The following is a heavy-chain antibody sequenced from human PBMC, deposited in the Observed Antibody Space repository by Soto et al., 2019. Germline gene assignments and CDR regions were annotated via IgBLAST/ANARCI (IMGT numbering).Heavy chain of an antibody. D-gene: IGHD2-2*01. Sequence: SVKVSCKASGGTFSIYAISCVRQAPGQGLEWMGGIIPIFGTANYAQKFQGRVTITADESTSTAYMELSSLRSEDTAVYYCARGSIVVVPAATTYYYYYGMDVWGQGTTVTVSS. CDR2: IIPIFGTA. CDR1: GGTFSIYA. V-gene: IGHV1-69*13. J-gene: IGHJ6*02. CDR3: ARGSIVVVPAATTYYYYYGMDV.